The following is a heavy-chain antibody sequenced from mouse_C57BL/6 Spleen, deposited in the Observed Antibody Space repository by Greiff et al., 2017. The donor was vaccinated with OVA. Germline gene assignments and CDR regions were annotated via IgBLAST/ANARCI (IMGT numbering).Heavy chain of an antibody. CDR2: INPSNGGT. V-gene: IGHV1-53*01. CDR3: ARHEGLYWYFDV. Sequence: VQLQQPGTELVKPGASVKLSCKASGYTFTSYWMHWVKQRPGQGLEWIGDINPSNGGTNYNEKFKGKATLTVDKSSSTAYMQLSSLTSEDSAVYYSARHEGLYWYFDVWGTGTTVTVSS. J-gene: IGHJ1*03. CDR1: GYTFTSYW.